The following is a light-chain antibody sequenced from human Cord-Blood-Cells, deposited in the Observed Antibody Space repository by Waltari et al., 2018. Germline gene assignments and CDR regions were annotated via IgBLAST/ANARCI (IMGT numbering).Light chain of an antibody. CDR2: DVS. V-gene: IGLV2-14*01. CDR3: SSYTSSSTVV. Sequence: QSALTQPASVSGSPGQSINISCTGTSSDVGGYNYVSWYQQHPGKAPKLMIYDVSNRPSGFSNRFSGSKSGNTASLTISGLQSEDEADYYCSSYTSSSTVVFGGGTKLTVL. CDR1: SSDVGGYNY. J-gene: IGLJ2*01.